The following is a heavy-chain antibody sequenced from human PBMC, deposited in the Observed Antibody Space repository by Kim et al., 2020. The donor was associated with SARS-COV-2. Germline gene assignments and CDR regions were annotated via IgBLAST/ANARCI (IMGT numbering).Heavy chain of an antibody. Sequence: GGSLRLSCAASGFTFSSYAMSWVRQAPGKGLEWVSAISGSGGSTYYADSVKGRFTISRDNSKNTLYLQMNSLRAEDTAVYYCANTPAVTRSSWYLNYYYYYGMDVWGQGTTVTVSS. J-gene: IGHJ6*02. CDR1: GFTFSSYA. D-gene: IGHD6-13*01. CDR3: ANTPAVTRSSWYLNYYYYYGMDV. V-gene: IGHV3-23*01. CDR2: ISGSGGST.